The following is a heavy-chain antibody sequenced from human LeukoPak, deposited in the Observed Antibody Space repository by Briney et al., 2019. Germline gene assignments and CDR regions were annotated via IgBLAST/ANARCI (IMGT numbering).Heavy chain of an antibody. J-gene: IGHJ5*02. CDR2: IYTSGST. CDR3: ARTRAVALRNNWFDP. V-gene: IGHV4-4*07. D-gene: IGHD6-19*01. Sequence: SETLSLTCTVFGGSISSYYWSWIRQPAGKGLEWIGRIYTSGSTNYNPSLKSRVTMSVDTSKNQFSLKLSSVTAADTAVYYCARTRAVALRNNWFDPWGQGTLVTVSS. CDR1: GGSISSYY.